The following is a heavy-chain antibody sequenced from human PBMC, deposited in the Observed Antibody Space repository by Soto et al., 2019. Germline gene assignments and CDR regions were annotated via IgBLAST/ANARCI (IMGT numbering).Heavy chain of an antibody. D-gene: IGHD3-10*01. J-gene: IGHJ4*02. CDR2: IYYSGST. CDR1: GGSISSYY. V-gene: IGHV4-59*08. Sequence: SETLSLTCTVSGGSISSYYWSWIRQPPGKGLEWIGYIYYSGSTNYNPSLKSRVTISVDTSKNQFSLKLSSVTAADTAVYYCARHQVVRGVHFYYWGQGTLVTVSS. CDR3: ARHQVVRGVHFYY.